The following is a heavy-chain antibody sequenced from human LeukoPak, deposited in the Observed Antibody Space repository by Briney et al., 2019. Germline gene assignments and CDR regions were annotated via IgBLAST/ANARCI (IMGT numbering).Heavy chain of an antibody. V-gene: IGHV4-61*05. CDR3: ASAGSSSQFDY. CDR2: IYYSGST. D-gene: IGHD6-19*01. CDR1: GGSISSSSYY. Sequence: PSETLSLTCTVSGGSISSSSYYWGWIRQPPGKGLEWFGYIYYSGSTNYNPSLKSRVTISVDTSKNQFSLKLSSVTAADTAVYYCASAGSSSQFDYWGQGTLVTVSS. J-gene: IGHJ4*02.